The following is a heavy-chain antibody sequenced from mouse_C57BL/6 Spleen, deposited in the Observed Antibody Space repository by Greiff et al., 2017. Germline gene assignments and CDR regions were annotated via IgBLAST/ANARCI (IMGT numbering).Heavy chain of an antibody. CDR3: TRRILRDGRYFDY. D-gene: IGHD1-1*01. CDR2: IRNKANNHAS. CDR1: GFTFSDAW. J-gene: IGHJ2*01. Sequence: EVKLVESGGGLVQPGGSMKLSCAASGFTFSDAWMDWVRQSPEKGLEWVAEIRNKANNHASYYAESVKGRFTISRDDSKSSVYLQMNSLRAEDTGIYYCTRRILRDGRYFDYWGQGTTLTVSS. V-gene: IGHV6-6*01.